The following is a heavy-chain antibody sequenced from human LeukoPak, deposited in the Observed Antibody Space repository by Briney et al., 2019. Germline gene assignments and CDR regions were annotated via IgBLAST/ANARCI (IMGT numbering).Heavy chain of an antibody. Sequence: GRSLRLSCAASGFTFSSYSMNWVRQAPGKGLEWVSYISSSSSTIYYADSVKGRFTISRDNAKNSLYLQMNSLRAEDTAVYYCARYHASVPGAFDYWGQGTLVTVSS. V-gene: IGHV3-48*01. CDR3: ARYHASVPGAFDY. CDR2: ISSSSSTI. CDR1: GFTFSSYS. J-gene: IGHJ4*02. D-gene: IGHD5/OR15-5a*01.